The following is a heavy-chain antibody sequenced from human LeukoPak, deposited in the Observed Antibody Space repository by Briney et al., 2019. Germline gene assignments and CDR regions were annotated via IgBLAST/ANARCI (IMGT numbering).Heavy chain of an antibody. D-gene: IGHD3-22*01. CDR3: VIFRSYYDNNGRNH. J-gene: IGHJ5*02. CDR2: ISYDGTNK. V-gene: IGHV3-30-3*01. Sequence: GGSLRLSCAASGFTFSIYAMHWVRQAPGKGLEWVAVISYDGTNKYYADSVKGRFTISRDNAKNTLYLQMNSLKVEDTAVYYCVIFRSYYDNNGRNHWGQGTLVTVST. CDR1: GFTFSIYA.